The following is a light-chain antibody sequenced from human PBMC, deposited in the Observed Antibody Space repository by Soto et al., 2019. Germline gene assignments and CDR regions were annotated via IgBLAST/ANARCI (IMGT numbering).Light chain of an antibody. CDR1: SSNIGAGYD. V-gene: IGLV1-40*01. Sequence: QLVLTQPPSVSGAPGQRVTIYCTESSSNIGAGYDVHWYQQLPGTAPKLLIYGNSNRPSGVPDRFSGSKSGTSASLAITGLQAEDEADYNCQSYDSSLSGWVFGGGTKLTVL. CDR2: GNS. J-gene: IGLJ3*02. CDR3: QSYDSSLSGWV.